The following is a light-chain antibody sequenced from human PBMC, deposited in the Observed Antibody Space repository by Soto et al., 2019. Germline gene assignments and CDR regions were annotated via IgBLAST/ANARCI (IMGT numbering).Light chain of an antibody. V-gene: IGKV3-15*01. J-gene: IGKJ5*01. Sequence: IVPTQSPAPLPLSPWERATLYXRASNSVSRNLARYQQRTGNXTRILXXGQXTRATAIPARLIGSGSGKELALNISSMLSEEFVAYYCHHYNNFPTRTFGQGTRLEI. CDR1: NSVSRN. CDR2: GQX. CDR3: HHYNNFPTRT.